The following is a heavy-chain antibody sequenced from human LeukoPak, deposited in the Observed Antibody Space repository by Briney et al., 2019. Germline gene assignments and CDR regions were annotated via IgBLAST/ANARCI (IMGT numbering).Heavy chain of an antibody. CDR3: ARDFGGGTYAGDY. V-gene: IGHV1-2*02. CDR2: INPNSGGT. Sequence: ASVKVSCKASGYTITGYYIHWVRQAPGQGLEWMGWINPNSGGTNHAQKFQDRVTMTRDTSISTAYMELSRLRSDDTAVYYCARDFGGGTYAGDYWGQGTLVTVSS. D-gene: IGHD1-26*01. CDR1: GYTITGYY. J-gene: IGHJ4*02.